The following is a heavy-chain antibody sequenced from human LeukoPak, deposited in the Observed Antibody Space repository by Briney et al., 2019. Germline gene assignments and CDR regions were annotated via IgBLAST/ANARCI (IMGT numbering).Heavy chain of an antibody. Sequence: SVKVSCKASGGTFSSYAISWVRQAPGQGLEWMGGIIPIFGTANYAQKFQGRVTTTADKSTSTAYMELSRLRSDDTAVYYCARVVVRDANNYKDYWGQGTLVTVSS. CDR3: ARVVVRDANNYKDY. V-gene: IGHV1-69*06. J-gene: IGHJ4*02. CDR2: IIPIFGTA. D-gene: IGHD5-24*01. CDR1: GGTFSSYA.